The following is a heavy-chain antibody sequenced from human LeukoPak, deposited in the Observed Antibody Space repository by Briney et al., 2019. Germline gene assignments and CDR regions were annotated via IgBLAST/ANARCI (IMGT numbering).Heavy chain of an antibody. CDR1: GFSFSSYG. Sequence: GGSLRLSCAASGFSFSSYGMHWVRQAPGKGLEWVAVISYDGSNKYYADSVKGRFTISRDNSKNTLYLQMDSLRAEDTAVYYCARTIVVVVGAHDYFDYWGQGTLVTVSS. V-gene: IGHV3-30*03. D-gene: IGHD2-15*01. CDR3: ARTIVVVVGAHDYFDY. CDR2: ISYDGSNK. J-gene: IGHJ4*02.